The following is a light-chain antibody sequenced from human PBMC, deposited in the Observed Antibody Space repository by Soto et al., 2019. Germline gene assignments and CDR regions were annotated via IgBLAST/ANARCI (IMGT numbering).Light chain of an antibody. CDR1: QGISNY. J-gene: IGKJ1*01. CDR2: AAS. V-gene: IGKV1-27*01. Sequence: DIQMTQSPASLSASIGDRVTITCRASQGISNYLAWYQQKPGKVPKLLIYAASTLQSGVPSRFSGSGSGTDFTLTISSLQPEDVATYYCLKYLSALWTFGQGTKVEIK. CDR3: LKYLSALWT.